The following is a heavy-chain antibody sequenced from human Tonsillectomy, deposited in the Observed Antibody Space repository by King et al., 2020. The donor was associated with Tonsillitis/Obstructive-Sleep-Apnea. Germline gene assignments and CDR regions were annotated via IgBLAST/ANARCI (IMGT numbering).Heavy chain of an antibody. Sequence: VQLVESGGGLVQPGGSLRLSCAASGFTFSSYAMSWVRQAPGKGLEWVSAISVGAVSTYYADFVKDRFTISRDNSKETLFLQMNSLRADDTAVYYCVRERGRGVLADFEYGGEGPLVSVS. D-gene: IGHD2-8*01. CDR1: GFTFSSYA. CDR2: ISVGAVST. J-gene: IGHJ4*02. V-gene: IGHV3-23*04. CDR3: VRERGRGVLADFEY.